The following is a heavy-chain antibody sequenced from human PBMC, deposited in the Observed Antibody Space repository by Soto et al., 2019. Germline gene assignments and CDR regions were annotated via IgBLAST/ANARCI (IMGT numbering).Heavy chain of an antibody. Sequence: SVQVSCKASGGTFSSYAISWVRQAPGQGLEWMGGIIPIFGTANYAQKFQGRVTITADESTSTAYMELSSLRSEDTAVYYCARARDIVVVLAATRDDAFDIWGQGTMVTVSS. CDR1: GGTFSSYA. J-gene: IGHJ3*02. V-gene: IGHV1-69*01. CDR2: IIPIFGTA. D-gene: IGHD2-15*01. CDR3: ARARDIVVVLAATRDDAFDI.